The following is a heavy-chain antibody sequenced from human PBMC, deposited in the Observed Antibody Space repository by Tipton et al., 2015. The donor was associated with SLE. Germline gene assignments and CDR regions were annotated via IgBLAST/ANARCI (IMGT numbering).Heavy chain of an antibody. CDR1: GGSITSGGNY. CDR3: ARRVAAAGRTEWFDP. J-gene: IGHJ5*02. D-gene: IGHD6-13*01. Sequence: TLSLTCNVSGGSITSGGNYWSWIRQHPGKGLEWIGYIGYSGTTYYNPSLKSRVTISADMSKNQFSLKVTSVTAADTAVYYCARRVAAAGRTEWFDPWGQGTLVTVSP. V-gene: IGHV4-31*03. CDR2: IGYSGTT.